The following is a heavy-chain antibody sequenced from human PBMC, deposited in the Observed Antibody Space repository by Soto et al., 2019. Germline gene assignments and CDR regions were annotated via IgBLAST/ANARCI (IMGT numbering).Heavy chain of an antibody. Sequence: QVQLVQSGAEVKKPGASVKVSCKASGYTFTGYYMHWVRQAPGQGLEWMGWINPNSGGTNYAQKCQGWVTMTRDTSISTAYMELSRLRSDDTAVYYCAREMATDDYYYYGMDVWGQGTTVTVSS. D-gene: IGHD5-12*01. CDR3: AREMATDDYYYYGMDV. V-gene: IGHV1-2*04. J-gene: IGHJ6*02. CDR2: INPNSGGT. CDR1: GYTFTGYY.